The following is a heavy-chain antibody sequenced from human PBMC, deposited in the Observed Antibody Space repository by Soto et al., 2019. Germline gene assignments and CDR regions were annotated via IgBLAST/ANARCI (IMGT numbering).Heavy chain of an antibody. Sequence: GGSLRLSCAASGFTFSSYAMSWVRQAPGKGLEWVSAISGSGGSTYYADSVKGRFTISRDNSKNTLYLQMNSLRAEDTAVYYCAKVPGDVLLWFGELLSSRYYFDYWGQGTLVTVSS. J-gene: IGHJ4*02. CDR2: ISGSGGST. CDR1: GFTFSSYA. D-gene: IGHD3-10*01. V-gene: IGHV3-23*01. CDR3: AKVPGDVLLWFGELLSSRYYFDY.